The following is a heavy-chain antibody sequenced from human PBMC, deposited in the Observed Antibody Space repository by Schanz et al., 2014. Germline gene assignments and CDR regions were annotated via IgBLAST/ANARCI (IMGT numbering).Heavy chain of an antibody. CDR1: GGTFSSYS. V-gene: IGHV1-69*02. D-gene: IGHD3-10*01. CDR2: IIPILGIA. CDR3: TSEAHNHDGLRSYSNV. Sequence: QVQLVQSGAEVKKPGSSVKVSCKASGGTFSSYSISWVRQAPGQGLEWMGRIIPILGIANYAQKFQGRVTNTADKSTSTAYMDLSSLRPEDTAVYFCTSEAHNHDGLRSYSNVWGQGTLVTVTS. J-gene: IGHJ4*02.